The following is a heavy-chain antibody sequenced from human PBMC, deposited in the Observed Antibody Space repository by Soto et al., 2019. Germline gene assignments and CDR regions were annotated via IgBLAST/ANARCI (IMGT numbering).Heavy chain of an antibody. V-gene: IGHV1-69*01. J-gene: IGHJ6*02. CDR1: GGTFSSYA. Sequence: QVQLVQSGAEVKKPGSSVKVSCKASGGTFSSYAISWVRQAPGQGPEWMGGIIPIFGTANYAQKYQGRVTITADESTSTADMELSSLRSEDTAVYYCASHHDYGERGYYYGMDVWGQGTTVTVSS. CDR2: IIPIFGTA. D-gene: IGHD4-17*01. CDR3: ASHHDYGERGYYYGMDV.